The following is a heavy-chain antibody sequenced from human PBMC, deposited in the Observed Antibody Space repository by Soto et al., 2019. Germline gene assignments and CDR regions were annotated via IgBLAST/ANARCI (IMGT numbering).Heavy chain of an antibody. J-gene: IGHJ4*02. Sequence: PSETLSLTCTVSGGYIRSSSSYWGWVRQPPGKGLEWVGSIYYLGNTYYNPSLGSRATISVDTSKNQFSLNLRFVTAADTAVFYRAGLYPYESSGYHLNFWGQGTLVTVSS. D-gene: IGHD3-22*01. CDR3: AGLYPYESSGYHLNF. V-gene: IGHV4-39*01. CDR1: GGYIRSSSSY. CDR2: IYYLGNT.